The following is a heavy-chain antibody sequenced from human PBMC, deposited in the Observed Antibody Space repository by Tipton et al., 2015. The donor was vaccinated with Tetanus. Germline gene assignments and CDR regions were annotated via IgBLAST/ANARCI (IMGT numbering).Heavy chain of an antibody. V-gene: IGHV4-39*01. CDR3: AKHGDTSRNYYFDY. D-gene: IGHD6-13*01. Sequence: TLSLTCTVSGGSISSISWIRQPPGKGLEWIGNIFYSGSTSYNPSLKSRVTLSVDTSGNQFSLKLTSVTAADTAIYYCAKHGDTSRNYYFDYWGQGALVTVSS. J-gene: IGHJ4*02. CDR2: IFYSGST. CDR1: GGSISSIS.